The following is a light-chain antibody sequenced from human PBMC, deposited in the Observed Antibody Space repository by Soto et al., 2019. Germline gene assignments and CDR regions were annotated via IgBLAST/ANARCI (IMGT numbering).Light chain of an antibody. CDR2: GAS. CDR1: HSVSSSY. J-gene: IGKJ4*01. CDR3: QQYGSSPLT. V-gene: IGKV3-20*01. Sequence: EIVLTQSPGTLSLSPGERATLSCRASHSVSSSYLAWYQQKPGQAPRLLIYGASSRATGIPDRFSGSGSGTDFTLTISRLETKDFAVYSCQQYGSSPLTFGGGTKVGIK.